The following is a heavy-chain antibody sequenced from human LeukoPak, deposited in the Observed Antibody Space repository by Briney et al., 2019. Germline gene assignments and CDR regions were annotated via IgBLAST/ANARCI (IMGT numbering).Heavy chain of an antibody. CDR2: MWYDGSSK. CDR1: GFTFNSYG. D-gene: IGHD4-23*01. Sequence: GGSLRLSCAASGFTFNSYGMHWVRQAPGKGLEWVAVMWYDGSSKYYADSVKGRFTISRDNSKNTVYLQMDSLRGEDTAVYFCARDYGTTVVARGAFAVWGQGTMVTVSS. CDR3: ARDYGTTVVARGAFAV. J-gene: IGHJ3*01. V-gene: IGHV3-33*01.